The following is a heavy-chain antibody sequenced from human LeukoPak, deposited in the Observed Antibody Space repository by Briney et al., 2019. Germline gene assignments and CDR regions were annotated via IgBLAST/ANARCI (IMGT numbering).Heavy chain of an antibody. J-gene: IGHJ4*02. CDR3: AKAIAVAGTSYFGDY. V-gene: IGHV3-23*01. D-gene: IGHD6-19*01. CDR1: GFTFSSYA. Sequence: GGSLRLSCAASGFTFSSYAMSWVRQAPGRGLEWVSAISGSGGSTYYADSVKGRFTISRDNSKNTLYLQMNSLRAEDTAVYYCAKAIAVAGTSYFGDYWGQGTLVTVSS. CDR2: ISGSGGST.